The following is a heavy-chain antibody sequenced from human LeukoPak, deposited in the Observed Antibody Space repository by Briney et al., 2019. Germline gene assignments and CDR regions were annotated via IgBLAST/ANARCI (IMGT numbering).Heavy chain of an antibody. J-gene: IGHJ4*01. CDR3: ARDAGITGTTDLDY. D-gene: IGHD1-14*01. Sequence: GGSLRLSCAASGFTFSSYGMSWVRQAPGKGLEWVSAISGSGGSTYYADSVKGRFTISRDNSKNSLYLQMNSLRAEDTAVYCCARDAGITGTTDLDYWGHGTLVTVSS. V-gene: IGHV3-23*01. CDR2: ISGSGGST. CDR1: GFTFSSYG.